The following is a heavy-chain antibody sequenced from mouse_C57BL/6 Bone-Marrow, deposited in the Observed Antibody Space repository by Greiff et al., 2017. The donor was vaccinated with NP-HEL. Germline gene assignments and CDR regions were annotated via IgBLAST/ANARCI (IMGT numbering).Heavy chain of an antibody. CDR1: GYTFTGYW. Sequence: VQLQQSGAELMKPGASVKLSCKATGYTFTGYWIEWVKQRPGHGLEWIGEILPGSGSTNYNEKFKGKATFTADTASNTAYMQLSSLTTEDSAIYYCAREGFITTVVATKDYWGQGTTLTVSS. CDR3: AREGFITTVVATKDY. CDR2: ILPGSGST. D-gene: IGHD1-1*01. J-gene: IGHJ2*01. V-gene: IGHV1-9*01.